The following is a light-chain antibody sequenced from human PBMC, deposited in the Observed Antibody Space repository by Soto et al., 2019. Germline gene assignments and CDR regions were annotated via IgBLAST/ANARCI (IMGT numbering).Light chain of an antibody. V-gene: IGKV3-15*01. CDR1: QNVKTR. CDR2: DAF. CDR3: QQYDEWPLT. Sequence: EKVMTQSPATLSVYPGDRATLSCRASQNVKTRLAWYQQKPGQAPRLLIYDAFTRATGIPARFSGSASGTDFTLTISSLQSEDFAVYYCQQYDEWPLTFGGGTKVEIK. J-gene: IGKJ4*01.